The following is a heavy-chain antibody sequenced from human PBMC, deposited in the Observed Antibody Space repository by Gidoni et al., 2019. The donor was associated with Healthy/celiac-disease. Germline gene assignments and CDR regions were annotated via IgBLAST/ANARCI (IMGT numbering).Heavy chain of an antibody. Sequence: QVQLVESGGGVVQAGRSLRLSCAASGFTLSTYGIHWVRQAPGKGLEWVAVISFDGSIKNYADSVKGRFTISRDNSKNTLYLQMNSLRAEDTAVYYCVKTPIGYSYGYFDYWGQGTLVTVSS. V-gene: IGHV3-30*18. CDR3: VKTPIGYSYGYFDY. CDR2: ISFDGSIK. D-gene: IGHD5-18*01. J-gene: IGHJ4*02. CDR1: GFTLSTYG.